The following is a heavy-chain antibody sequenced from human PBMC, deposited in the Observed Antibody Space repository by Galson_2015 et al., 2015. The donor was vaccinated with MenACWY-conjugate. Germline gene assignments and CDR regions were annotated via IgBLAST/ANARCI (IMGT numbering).Heavy chain of an antibody. Sequence: SLRLSCAASGFTFSSYWMSWVRQAPGKGLEWVANIKQDGSEKYYVDSVKGRFTISRDNAKNSLYLQMNSLRAEDTAVYYCARDGRYCGGDCYSGDDYWGQGTLVTVSS. CDR3: ARDGRYCGGDCYSGDDY. CDR1: GFTFSSYW. V-gene: IGHV3-7*03. D-gene: IGHD2-21*02. J-gene: IGHJ4*02. CDR2: IKQDGSEK.